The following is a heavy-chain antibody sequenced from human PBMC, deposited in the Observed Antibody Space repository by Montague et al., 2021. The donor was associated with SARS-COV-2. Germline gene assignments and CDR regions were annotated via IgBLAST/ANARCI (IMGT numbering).Heavy chain of an antibody. CDR1: GGSINYSGYY. CDR3: ARWTLEVVVKAFDI. V-gene: IGHV4-39*01. D-gene: IGHD3-22*01. CDR2: ISYSGST. Sequence: SETLSLTCTVSGGSINYSGYYWGWIRQPPGKGLEWIGSISYSGSTXYNLSLKSRVTTSVDTSKNRFSLKLSSVTAADTAIYYCARWTLEVVVKAFDIWGQGTMVTVSP. J-gene: IGHJ3*02.